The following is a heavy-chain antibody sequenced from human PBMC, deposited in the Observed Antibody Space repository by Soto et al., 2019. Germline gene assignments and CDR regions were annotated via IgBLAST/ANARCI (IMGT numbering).Heavy chain of an antibody. CDR3: AALGPPYSGYDYAES. V-gene: IGHV1-58*01. D-gene: IGHD5-12*01. J-gene: IGHJ4*02. CDR2: IVVGSGNT. CDR1: GFTFTSSA. Sequence: ASVKVSCKASGFTFTSSAVQWVRQARGQRLEWIGWIVVGSGNTNYAQKFQERVTITRDMSTSTAYMELSSLRSEDTAVYYCAALGPPYSGYDYAESWGQGTLVTVSS.